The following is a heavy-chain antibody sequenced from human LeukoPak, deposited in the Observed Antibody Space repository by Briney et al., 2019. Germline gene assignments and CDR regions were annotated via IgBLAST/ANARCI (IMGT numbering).Heavy chain of an antibody. CDR3: ARQGYSAYEILDY. V-gene: IGHV4-59*08. D-gene: IGHD5-12*01. CDR1: GGSISSYY. J-gene: IGHJ4*02. Sequence: SETLFLTCTVSGGSISSYYWSWIRQPPGKGLEWIGYIYYSGSTNYSPSLKSRVTISVDTSKNQFSLKLSSVTAADTAVYYCARQGYSAYEILDYWGQGTLVTVSS. CDR2: IYYSGST.